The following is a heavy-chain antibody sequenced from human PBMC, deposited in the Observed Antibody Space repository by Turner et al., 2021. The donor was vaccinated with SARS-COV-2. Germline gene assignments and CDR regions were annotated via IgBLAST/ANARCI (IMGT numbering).Heavy chain of an antibody. CDR1: GYTLTELS. CDR3: ATHYDIVNPYYAPRGYSGMDV. Sequence: QVQLVQSGAEVKKPGASVKVSCKVSGYTLTELSMHWVRQVPGKGLEWMGGFDPEDGKTIYAQNLQGRVTMTEDTSTDTAYMELRSLRSEDTAVYYCATHYDIVNPYYAPRGYSGMDVWGQGTAVTVSS. CDR2: FDPEDGKT. J-gene: IGHJ6*02. V-gene: IGHV1-24*01. D-gene: IGHD3-9*01.